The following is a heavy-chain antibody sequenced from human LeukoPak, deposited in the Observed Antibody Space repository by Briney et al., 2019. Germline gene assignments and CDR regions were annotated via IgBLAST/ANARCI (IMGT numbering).Heavy chain of an antibody. V-gene: IGHV3-7*01. J-gene: IGHJ4*02. D-gene: IGHD3-22*01. CDR3: VRLGDSSGYYDY. CDR2: IKPDGSGK. Sequence: PGGSLRLSCAASGFTFSPYWMSWVRQAPGKGLEWVASIKPDGSGKYYVDSVKGRFTISRDNAKNALYLQLNSLRAEDTAVYFCVRLGDSSGYYDYRGQGTLVTVSS. CDR1: GFTFSPYW.